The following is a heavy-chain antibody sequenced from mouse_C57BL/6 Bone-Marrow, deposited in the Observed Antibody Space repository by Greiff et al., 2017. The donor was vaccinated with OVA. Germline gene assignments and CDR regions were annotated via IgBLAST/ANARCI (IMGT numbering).Heavy chain of an antibody. V-gene: IGHV5-4*03. CDR3: ARAYYINLYAMDY. CDR2: ISDGGSYT. J-gene: IGHJ4*01. D-gene: IGHD2-5*01. CDR1: GFTFSSYA. Sequence: EVKLMESGGGLVKPGGSLKLSCAASGFTFSSYAMSWVRQTPEKRLEWVATISDGGSYTYYPDNVQGRFTISRDNAKNNLYLQMSHLKSEDTAMYYCARAYYINLYAMDYWGQGTSVTVSS.